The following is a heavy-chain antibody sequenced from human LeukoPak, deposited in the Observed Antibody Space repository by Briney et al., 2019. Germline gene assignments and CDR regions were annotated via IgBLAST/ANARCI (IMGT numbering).Heavy chain of an antibody. Sequence: PSETLSLTCTVSGGSISSYYWSWLRQPAGKGLEWIGRIYTSGSTNYNPSLESRVTMSVDTSKNQFSLKLSSVTAADTAVYYCARTSIAVAGTFDYWGQGTLVTVSS. CDR1: GGSISSYY. J-gene: IGHJ4*02. D-gene: IGHD6-19*01. CDR3: ARTSIAVAGTFDY. CDR2: IYTSGST. V-gene: IGHV4-4*07.